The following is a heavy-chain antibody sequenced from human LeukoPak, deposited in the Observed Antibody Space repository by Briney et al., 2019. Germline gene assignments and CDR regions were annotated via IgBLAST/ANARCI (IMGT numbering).Heavy chain of an antibody. CDR3: ARGKKVRGVINRLNYYYYYMDV. V-gene: IGHV1-8*01. J-gene: IGHJ6*03. Sequence: GASVKVSCKASGYTFTSYDINWVRQATGQGLEWMGWMNPNSGNTGYAQKFQGRVAMTRNTSISTAYMELSSLRSEDTAVYYCARGKKVRGVINRLNYYYYYMDVWGKGTTVTISS. CDR2: MNPNSGNT. CDR1: GYTFTSYD. D-gene: IGHD3-10*01.